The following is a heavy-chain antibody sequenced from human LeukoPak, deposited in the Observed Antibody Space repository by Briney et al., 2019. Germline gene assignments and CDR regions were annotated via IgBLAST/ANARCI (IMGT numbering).Heavy chain of an antibody. CDR1: GFTFSDYY. CDR2: ISSSSSYT. V-gene: IGHV3-11*06. Sequence: GGSLRLSCAASGFTFSDYYMSWIRQAPGKGLEWASYISSSSSYTNYADSVKGRFTISRDNAKNSLYLQMNSLRAEDTAVYYCAGGGPRNYFDYWGQGTLVTVSS. J-gene: IGHJ4*02. CDR3: AGGGPRNYFDY.